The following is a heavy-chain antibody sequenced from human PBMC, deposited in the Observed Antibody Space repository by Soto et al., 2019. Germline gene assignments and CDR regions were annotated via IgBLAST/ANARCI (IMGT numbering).Heavy chain of an antibody. D-gene: IGHD3-22*01. CDR3: ARHWAYSSAQFDN. V-gene: IGHV1-69*06. J-gene: IGHJ4*02. CDR2: IVPMYGTT. CDR1: GGTFNSYA. Sequence: SVKVSCKASGGTFNSYAVSWVRQAPGQGLEWVGMIVPMYGTTEYAEKFQGRVTFTADKSTGTAYMELFSLRFDDTAVFYCARHWAYSSAQFDNWGQGTLVTVS.